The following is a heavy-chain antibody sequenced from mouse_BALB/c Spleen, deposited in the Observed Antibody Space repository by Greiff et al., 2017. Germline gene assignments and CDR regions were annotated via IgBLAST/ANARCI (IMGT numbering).Heavy chain of an antibody. Sequence: EVKLQESGPELGKPGASVKISCKASGYSFTGYNMYWVKQSHRKSLEWIGYIDPYNGGTSYNQKSKGKATLTVDKSSSTAYMHLNSLTSEDSAIYYCARWGFYAMDYWGQGTSVTVSS. CDR1: GYSFTGYN. CDR3: ARWGFYAMDY. J-gene: IGHJ4*01. V-gene: IGHV1S135*01. CDR2: IDPYNGGT.